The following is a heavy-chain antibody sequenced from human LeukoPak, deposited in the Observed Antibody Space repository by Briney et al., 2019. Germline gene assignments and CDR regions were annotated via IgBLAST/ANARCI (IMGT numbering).Heavy chain of an antibody. CDR1: GFTLSSYS. Sequence: PGGSLRLSCAASGFTLSSYSMDWVRQAPGKGLEWVSYISSSSSTIYYADSVKGRFTISRDNAKNSLYLQMNSLRAEDTAVYYCAYLNYYGSGSFDNWGQGTLVTVSS. V-gene: IGHV3-48*04. CDR3: AYLNYYGSGSFDN. D-gene: IGHD3-10*01. CDR2: ISSSSSTI. J-gene: IGHJ4*02.